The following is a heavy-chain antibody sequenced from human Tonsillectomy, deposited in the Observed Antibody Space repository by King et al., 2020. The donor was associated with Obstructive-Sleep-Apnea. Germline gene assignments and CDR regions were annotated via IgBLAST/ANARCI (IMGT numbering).Heavy chain of an antibody. Sequence: EVQLVESGGGLVKPGGSLRLSCVASGFTFSSYYMDWVRRAPGKGLEWVSSIRSSSTNIYYADLVKGRFTISRDNAKNSLYLQMNSLRAEDTATYYCARVNYYDSSGSIYWYFDLWGRGTLVTVSS. V-gene: IGHV3-21*01. CDR3: ARVNYYDSSGSIYWYFDL. CDR2: IRSSSTNI. D-gene: IGHD3-22*01. J-gene: IGHJ2*01. CDR1: GFTFSSYY.